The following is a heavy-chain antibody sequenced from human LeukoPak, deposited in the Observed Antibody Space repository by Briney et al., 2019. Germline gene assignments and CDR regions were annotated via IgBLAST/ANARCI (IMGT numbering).Heavy chain of an antibody. CDR2: ITASGDRT. CDR3: ARRDIVVVVSASDY. J-gene: IGHJ4*02. V-gene: IGHV3-23*01. Sequence: GGSLRLSCAAAGFTFSDYVMIWVRQAPGKGLEWVSGITASGDRTFYGDSVRGRFTMSRDNSKNTVYLQMNSLRVDDTAVYYCARRDIVVVVSASDYWGQGTLVTVSS. D-gene: IGHD2-15*01. CDR1: GFTFSDYV.